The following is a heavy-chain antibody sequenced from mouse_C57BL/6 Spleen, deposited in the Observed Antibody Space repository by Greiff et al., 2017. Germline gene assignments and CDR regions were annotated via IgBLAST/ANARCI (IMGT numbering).Heavy chain of an antibody. CDR3: WRELYYSNYAYAMDY. Sequence: QVTLKVSGPGILQPSQTLSLACTFSGFSLSTSGMGLSWLRKPSGKALVWLASIWNNDNYYNPSLKSRLTISKETSNYQVFLKLTSVYTAASATYYGAWRELYYSNYAYAMDYWGQGTSVTVSS. V-gene: IGHV8-2*01. J-gene: IGHJ4*01. CDR1: FSLSTSGMGL. CDR2: WNNDNY. D-gene: IGHD2-5*01.